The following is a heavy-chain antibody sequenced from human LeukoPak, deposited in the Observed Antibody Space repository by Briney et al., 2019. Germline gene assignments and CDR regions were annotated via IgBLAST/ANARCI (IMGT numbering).Heavy chain of an antibody. V-gene: IGHV4-34*01. D-gene: IGHD6-13*01. CDR2: INHSGST. CDR3: ATGKNSGSLSGKKFDP. CDR1: GGSFSGYY. Sequence: PSETLSLTCAVYGGSFSGYYWSWIRQPPGKGLEWIGEINHSGSTNYNPSLKSRVTISVDTSKNQFSLKLSSVTAADTAVYYCATGKNSGSLSGKKFDPWGQGTLVTVSS. J-gene: IGHJ5*02.